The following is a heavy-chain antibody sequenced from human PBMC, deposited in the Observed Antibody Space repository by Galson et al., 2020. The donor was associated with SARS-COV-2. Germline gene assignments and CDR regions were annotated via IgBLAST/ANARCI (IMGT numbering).Heavy chain of an antibody. CDR3: AKDTSLILGPTRFDY. V-gene: IGHV3-23*01. Sequence: GESLKISCAASGFIFNNYAMSWVRQAPGKGLEWVSGISGAGDGTYYADSVKGRFTISRDNSKNTLYLQMNSLRADDTAVYYCAKDTSLILGPTRFDYWGQGTLVTVSS. CDR2: ISGAGDGT. CDR1: GFIFNNYA. D-gene: IGHD1-26*01. J-gene: IGHJ4*02.